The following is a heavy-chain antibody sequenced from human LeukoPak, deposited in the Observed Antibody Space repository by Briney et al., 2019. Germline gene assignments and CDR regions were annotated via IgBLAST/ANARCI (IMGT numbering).Heavy chain of an antibody. Sequence: GRSLRLSCAASGFPFSGYAMHWVRQAPGKGLEWVAIISYNGNIIHYADSVRGRFTVSRDNSKNTLCLQMNSLRTDDTARYFCAREEEGELPDYWGQGTLVAVSS. D-gene: IGHD1-26*01. CDR2: ISYNGNII. J-gene: IGHJ4*02. CDR1: GFPFSGYA. V-gene: IGHV3-30*03. CDR3: AREEEGELPDY.